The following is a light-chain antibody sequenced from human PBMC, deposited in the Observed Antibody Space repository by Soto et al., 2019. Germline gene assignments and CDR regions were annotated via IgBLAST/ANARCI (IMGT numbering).Light chain of an antibody. CDR2: GAS. CDR1: QSVSSK. Sequence: EIVMTQSPATLSVSPGERATLSCRASQSVSSKLAWYQQKPGQAPRLLIYGASTRATGIPARFSGSGPGTDFTLTISRLEPEDFAVYYCQQYDDWPPMYTVGQGTKVDIK. V-gene: IGKV3-15*01. CDR3: QQYDDWPPMYT. J-gene: IGKJ2*01.